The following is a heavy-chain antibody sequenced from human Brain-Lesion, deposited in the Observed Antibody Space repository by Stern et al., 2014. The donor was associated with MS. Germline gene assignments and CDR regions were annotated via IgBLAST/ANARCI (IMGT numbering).Heavy chain of an antibody. CDR3: VRETGGYTYGDTDFFDF. J-gene: IGHJ4*02. Sequence: VQLVESGPGLVKPSQTLSLTCSVSGGSISSGSYYWNWIRQPAGKGLEWIGRIYASGSPNSSPSLKSRVFISGDTSKNQFPLKLGLGTAADAAMYYCVRETGGYTYGDTDFFDFWGQGTLVTVSS. V-gene: IGHV4-61*02. D-gene: IGHD5-18*01. CDR1: GGSISSGSYY. CDR2: IYASGSP.